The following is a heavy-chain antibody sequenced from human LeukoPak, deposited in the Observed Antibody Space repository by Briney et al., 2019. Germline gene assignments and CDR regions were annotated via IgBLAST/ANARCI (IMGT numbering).Heavy chain of an antibody. D-gene: IGHD3-16*01. CDR1: GGSISSSNW. Sequence: PSETLSLTCAVSGGSISSSNWWSWVRQPPGKGLEWIGEIYHSGSTNYNPSLKSRVTISVDTSKNQFSLKLSSVTAADTAVYYCARTPYDYVWGSYEFDYWGQGTLVTVSS. J-gene: IGHJ4*02. CDR2: IYHSGST. CDR3: ARTPYDYVWGSYEFDY. V-gene: IGHV4-4*02.